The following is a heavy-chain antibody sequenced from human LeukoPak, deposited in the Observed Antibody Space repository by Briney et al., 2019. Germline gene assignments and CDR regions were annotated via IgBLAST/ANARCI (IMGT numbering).Heavy chain of an antibody. D-gene: IGHD3-22*01. J-gene: IGHJ5*02. CDR1: GGSISVSHYY. Sequence: SDTLSLTCTVSGGSISVSHYYWGWIRQPPGKGLEWIGSIYYSGSPCYNPSVQSQLTMSVDTSNGQLSLKLSSVTAADTAVYYCAILPTSDTFYYDTSGYYPPNVSWGQGTLVTVSS. CDR3: AILPTSDTFYYDTSGYYPPNVS. CDR2: IYYSGSP. V-gene: IGHV4-39*07.